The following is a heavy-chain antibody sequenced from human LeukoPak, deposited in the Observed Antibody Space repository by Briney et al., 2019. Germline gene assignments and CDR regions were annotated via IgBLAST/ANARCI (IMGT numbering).Heavy chain of an antibody. J-gene: IGHJ6*03. Sequence: GGSLRLSCAASGFTFSSYEMNWVRQAPGKGLEWVSYISSSGSTIYYADSVKGRFTISRDNAKNSLYLQMNSLRAEDTAVYYCARATPTATGYYYYMDVWGKGTTVTISS. CDR1: GFTFSSYE. CDR3: ARATPTATGYYYYMDV. V-gene: IGHV3-48*03. D-gene: IGHD1-14*01. CDR2: ISSSGSTI.